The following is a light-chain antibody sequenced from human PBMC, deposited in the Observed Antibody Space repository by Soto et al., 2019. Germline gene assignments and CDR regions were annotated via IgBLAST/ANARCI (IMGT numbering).Light chain of an antibody. CDR1: QSISSN. V-gene: IGKV3-15*01. CDR3: QQYNNWPPYT. Sequence: EIVVTQSPAPLSVPPGERATLSFIASQSISSNLAWYQQKPGQAPRLLIYDASSRATGIPARFSASGSGTEFTLTISSLQSEDLGIYYCQQYNNWPPYTLGQGTRLEIK. J-gene: IGKJ5*01. CDR2: DAS.